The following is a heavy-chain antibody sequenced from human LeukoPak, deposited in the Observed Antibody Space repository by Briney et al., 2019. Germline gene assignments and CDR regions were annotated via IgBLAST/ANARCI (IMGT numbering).Heavy chain of an antibody. CDR2: INPNSDNT. V-gene: IGHV1-8*03. J-gene: IGHJ6*03. Sequence: GASVKVSCKTSGYTFTGYYLFWVRQAPGQGLEWMGWINPNSDNTGYPQKFQGRVTITWNTSISTTYMELSSLRSEDTAVFYCARGPSGSWSSRVRYMDVWGKGTTVTVSS. CDR1: GYTFTGYY. D-gene: IGHD6-13*01. CDR3: ARGPSGSWSSRVRYMDV.